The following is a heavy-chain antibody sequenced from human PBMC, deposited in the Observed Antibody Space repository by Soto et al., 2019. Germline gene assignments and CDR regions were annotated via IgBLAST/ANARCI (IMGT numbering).Heavy chain of an antibody. CDR3: ARGRSAYDIFTCYRYGMDV. CDR1: GGSIRSGGYY. V-gene: IGHV4-31*03. J-gene: IGHJ6*02. D-gene: IGHD3-9*01. Sequence: TLSLTCTVSGGSIRSGGYYWSWIREHPGKGLEWIGYIYYSGSTYYNPSLKSRVTISVDTSKNQFSLKLSSVTAADTAVYYCARGRSAYDIFTCYRYGMDVWGQGTTVTVSS. CDR2: IYYSGST.